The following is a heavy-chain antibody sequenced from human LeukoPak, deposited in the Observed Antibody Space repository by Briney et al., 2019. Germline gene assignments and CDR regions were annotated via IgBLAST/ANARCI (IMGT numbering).Heavy chain of an antibody. CDR3: ARNIWFGESADAFDI. Sequence: ASVKVSCKASGYTFTGYYMHWVRQAPGQGLEWMGWINPNSGGTNYAQKFQGRVTMTRDKSVRTAYMELSRLTSDDTAVYYCARNIWFGESADAFDIWGQGTMVTVSS. J-gene: IGHJ3*02. D-gene: IGHD3-10*01. CDR2: INPNSGGT. CDR1: GYTFTGYY. V-gene: IGHV1-2*02.